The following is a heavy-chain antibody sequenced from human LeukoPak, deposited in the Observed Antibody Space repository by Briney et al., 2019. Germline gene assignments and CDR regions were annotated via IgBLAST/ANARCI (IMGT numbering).Heavy chain of an antibody. CDR1: GFTFSSYG. CDR2: IYSGGST. D-gene: IGHD6-19*01. J-gene: IGHJ4*02. V-gene: IGHV3-66*01. CDR3: AKEEAKQWLVSGSFDY. Sequence: GGTLRLSCAASGFTFSSYGMSWVRQAPGKGLEWVSVIYSGGSTYYPDSVKGRFTISRDNSKNTLYLQMNSLRVEDTAVYYCAKEEAKQWLVSGSFDYWGQGTLVTVSS.